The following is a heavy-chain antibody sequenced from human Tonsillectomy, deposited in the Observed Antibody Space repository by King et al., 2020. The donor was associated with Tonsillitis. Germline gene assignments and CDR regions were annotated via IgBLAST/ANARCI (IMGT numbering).Heavy chain of an antibody. D-gene: IGHD3-16*01. J-gene: IGHJ4*02. Sequence: QLVQSGTEVKKPGASVKVSCRTSGYTFIDYFIHWVRQAPGQGLEWMGWVNPHSGGTISAQNLQGRVTMTSDASISTAYLELSSLGSDDTAVYYCYTTSYSNDNAHNSFNYWGQGTLVTVSS. CDR2: VNPHSGGT. V-gene: IGHV1-2*02. CDR1: GYTFIDYF. CDR3: YTTSYSNDNAHNSFNY.